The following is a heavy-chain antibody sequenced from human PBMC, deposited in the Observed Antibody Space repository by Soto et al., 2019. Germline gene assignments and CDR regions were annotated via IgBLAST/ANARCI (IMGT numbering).Heavy chain of an antibody. D-gene: IGHD3-10*01. Sequence: QVQLVESGGGVVQPGRSLRLSCAASGFTFSSYGMHRVRQAPGKGLEWVAVISYDGSNKYYADSVKGRFTISRDNSKNTLYLQMNSLRAEDTAVYYCAKDLSGFGELSAYFDYWGQGTLVTVSS. CDR3: AKDLSGFGELSAYFDY. CDR2: ISYDGSNK. CDR1: GFTFSSYG. J-gene: IGHJ4*02. V-gene: IGHV3-30*18.